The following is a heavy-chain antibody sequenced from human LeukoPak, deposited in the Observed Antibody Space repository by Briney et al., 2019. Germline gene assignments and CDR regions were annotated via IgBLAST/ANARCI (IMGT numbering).Heavy chain of an antibody. D-gene: IGHD1-26*01. CDR2: ISGSGGST. CDR3: AKFKSTWEHRSYGMDV. Sequence: PGGSLRLSCAASGFTFSSYAMSWVRQAPGKGLEWVSAISGSGGSTYYADSVKGRFTISRDNSENTLYLQMNSLRAEDTAVYYCAKFKSTWEHRSYGMDVWGQGTTVTVSS. J-gene: IGHJ6*02. CDR1: GFTFSSYA. V-gene: IGHV3-23*01.